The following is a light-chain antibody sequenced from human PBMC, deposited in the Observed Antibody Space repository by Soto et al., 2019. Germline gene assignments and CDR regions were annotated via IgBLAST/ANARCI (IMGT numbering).Light chain of an antibody. CDR3: QQYGSSPT. Sequence: EFVLTQSPATLSLSPGERATLSCRASQSVSNYLAWYQQKPGQAPRPLIYGASTRATGIPDRFSGSGSGTEFTLTISSLEPDDFAVYYCQQYGSSPTFGGGTKVDIK. J-gene: IGKJ4*02. V-gene: IGKV3-20*01. CDR1: QSVSNY. CDR2: GAS.